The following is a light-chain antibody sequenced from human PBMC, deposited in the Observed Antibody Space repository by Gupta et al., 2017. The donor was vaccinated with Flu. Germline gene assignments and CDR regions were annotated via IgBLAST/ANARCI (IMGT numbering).Light chain of an antibody. CDR2: DAS. Sequence: EIVLTQSPGTLSLSPGERATLSCRASQSVSSSYFAGYQQKTGTPPRILIDDASSSAAGVPKRVFSGRAGTNFSRLSSSRGPEEDSGDYGRQYDGNSPPLTFGGGTKVEIK. J-gene: IGKJ4*01. V-gene: IGKV3-20*01. CDR1: QSVSSSY. CDR3: RQYDGNSPPLT.